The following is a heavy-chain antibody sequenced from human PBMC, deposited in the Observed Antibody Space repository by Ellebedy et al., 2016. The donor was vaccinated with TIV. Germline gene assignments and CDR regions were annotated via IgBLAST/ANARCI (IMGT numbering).Heavy chain of an antibody. D-gene: IGHD6-6*01. CDR1: GFIFSNYW. CDR2: IYPGDSDT. CDR3: ARHHVAGRLGAFDL. Sequence: GESLKIPCQESGFIFSNYWIGWVRQMPGKGLEWMGIIYPGDSDTRYNSSFQGQVTISVDRSNGIAYLQWSSLKASDTAIYYCARHHVAGRLGAFDLWGQGTLVTVSS. J-gene: IGHJ5*02. V-gene: IGHV5-51*01.